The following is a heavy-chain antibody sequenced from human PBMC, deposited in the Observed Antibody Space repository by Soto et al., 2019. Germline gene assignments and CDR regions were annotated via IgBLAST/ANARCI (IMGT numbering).Heavy chain of an antibody. CDR3: ARVPFVGYFDWLDP. Sequence: SETLSLTCSVSGASISSYYWTWIRQPPGGGLEWIGYMHHTQGTNDNPSLRGRVHMSIDTSMNQFSLRLTSVTAADTAVYYCARVPFVGYFDWLDPWGQGTLVTVFS. V-gene: IGHV4-59*01. CDR2: MHHTQGT. D-gene: IGHD3-9*01. CDR1: GASISSYY. J-gene: IGHJ5*01.